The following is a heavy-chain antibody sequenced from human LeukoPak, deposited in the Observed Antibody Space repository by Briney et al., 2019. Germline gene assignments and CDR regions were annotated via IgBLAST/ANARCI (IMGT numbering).Heavy chain of an antibody. V-gene: IGHV1-2*02. CDR1: GYTFTDYS. Sequence: ASVTVSCKASGYTFTDYSMHWVRQAPGQGLEWMGWINPNSGGTDYAQKFQGRVTMTRVTSISTAYLEVTRLTSDDTAVYFCVRDMIAAAGAGGWGQGTLVTVSS. D-gene: IGHD6-13*01. J-gene: IGHJ4*02. CDR3: VRDMIAAAGAGG. CDR2: INPNSGGT.